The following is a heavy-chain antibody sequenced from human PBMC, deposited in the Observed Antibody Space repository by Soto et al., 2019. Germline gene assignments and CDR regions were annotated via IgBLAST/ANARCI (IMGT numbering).Heavy chain of an antibody. CDR3: ARQLGYCSSTSCYRALLSWFDP. D-gene: IGHD2-2*02. CDR2: IYYSGST. V-gene: IGHV4-39*01. J-gene: IGHJ5*02. Sequence: PSETLSLTCTVSGGSISSSSYYWGWIRQPPGKGLEWIGSIYYSGSTYYNPSLKSRVTISVDTSKNQFSLKLSSVTAADTAVYYCARQLGYCSSTSCYRALLSWFDPWGQGTLVTVSS. CDR1: GGSISSSSYY.